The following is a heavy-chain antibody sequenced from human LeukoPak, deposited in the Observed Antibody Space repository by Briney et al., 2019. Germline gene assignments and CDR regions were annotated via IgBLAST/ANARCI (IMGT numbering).Heavy chain of an antibody. D-gene: IGHD3-3*01. J-gene: IGHJ4*02. CDR3: ARENWAPYD. V-gene: IGHV3-7*01. CDR2: IKQDGSER. Sequence: GGSLRLSCAASGFTFTKYWMTWARQAPGKGLEWVANIKQDGSERNYVDSVKGRFTISRDNAKSSLYLQVNSLRAEDTAVYYSARENWAPYDWGQGTLVTVSS. CDR1: GFTFTKYW.